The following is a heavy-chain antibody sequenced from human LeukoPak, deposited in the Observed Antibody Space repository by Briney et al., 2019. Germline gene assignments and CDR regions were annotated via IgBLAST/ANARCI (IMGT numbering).Heavy chain of an antibody. CDR3: ARHGGGWYFYYLDY. V-gene: IGHV4-39*01. J-gene: IGHJ4*02. Sequence: SDTLSLIRTVSGGSIRSSSYYGGGIRQPPGEGLGWIGCHYYNGRTYYTPSLKSRVSIPVDASKNRSSLKLSSVTAADTAVYYCARHGGGWYFYYLDYWGQGTLVTVSS. CDR1: GGSIRSSSYY. CDR2: HYYNGRT. D-gene: IGHD2-15*01.